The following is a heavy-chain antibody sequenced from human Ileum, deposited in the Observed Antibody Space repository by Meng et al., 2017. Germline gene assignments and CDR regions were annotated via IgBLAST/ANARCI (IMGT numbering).Heavy chain of an antibody. Sequence: QVQLQESGPGLVEPSGTLSLTCTVSGGSISSSFYWSWVRQSPGKGLEWIGQIYLAGSPNYNPSLESRVTISVDKSKNQFSLRLTSVTAADTAIFYCVRHGGKYFDPWGQGTLVTVSS. D-gene: IGHD2-15*01. CDR3: VRHGGKYFDP. V-gene: IGHV4-4*02. CDR2: IYLAGSP. CDR1: GGSISSSFY. J-gene: IGHJ4*02.